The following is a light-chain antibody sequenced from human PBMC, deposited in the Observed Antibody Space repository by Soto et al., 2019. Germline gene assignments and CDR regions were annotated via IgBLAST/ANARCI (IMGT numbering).Light chain of an antibody. CDR1: QSVSSAL. CDR3: QQYESSPLT. CDR2: RAS. J-gene: IGKJ4*01. V-gene: IGKV3-20*01. Sequence: EIVLTQSPDTLSLSPGERATLSCRASQSVSSALLAWYQQKPGQAPRLLIYRASTRATGIPDRFTGSGSGTAFTLTISRLEPEYFAVYYCQQYESSPLTFGGGTKVEIK.